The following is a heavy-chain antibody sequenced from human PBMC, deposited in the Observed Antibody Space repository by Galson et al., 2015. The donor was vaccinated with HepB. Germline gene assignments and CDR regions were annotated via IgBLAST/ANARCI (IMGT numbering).Heavy chain of an antibody. D-gene: IGHD6-19*01. CDR3: AKDIAVGQIKGFDY. J-gene: IGHJ4*02. Sequence: SLRLSCAASGFTFDDYTMHWVRQAPGKGLEWVSLISWDGGSTYYADSVKGRFTISRDNSKNSLYLQMNSLRTEDTALYYCAKDIAVGQIKGFDYWGQGTLVTVSS. V-gene: IGHV3-43*01. CDR2: ISWDGGST. CDR1: GFTFDDYT.